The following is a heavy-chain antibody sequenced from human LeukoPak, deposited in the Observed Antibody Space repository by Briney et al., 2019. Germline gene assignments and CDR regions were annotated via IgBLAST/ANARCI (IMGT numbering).Heavy chain of an antibody. CDR1: GGSISSGGYY. CDR2: IYHSGST. J-gene: IGHJ4*02. V-gene: IGHV4-30-2*01. D-gene: IGHD6-6*01. Sequence: PSETLSLTCTVSGGSISSGGYYWSWIRQPPGKGLEWIGYIYHSGSTYYNPSLKSRVTISVDRSKNQFSLKLSSVTATDTAVYYCARVTAARRSFGYWGQGTLVTVSS. CDR3: ARVTAARRSFGY.